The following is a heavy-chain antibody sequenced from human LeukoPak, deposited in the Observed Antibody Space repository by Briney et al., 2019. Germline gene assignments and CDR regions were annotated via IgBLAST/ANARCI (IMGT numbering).Heavy chain of an antibody. CDR2: IYPGDSDT. J-gene: IGHJ4*02. CDR3: ARLGGYTTYYFDY. CDR1: GYSFTSCW. Sequence: GESLKISCKGSGYSFTSCWIGWVRQMLGKGLEWMGIIYPGDSDTRYSASFQGQVTISADKSISTAYLQWSSLKASDTAMYYCARLGGYTTYYFDYWGQGTLVTVSS. V-gene: IGHV5-51*01. D-gene: IGHD2-2*02.